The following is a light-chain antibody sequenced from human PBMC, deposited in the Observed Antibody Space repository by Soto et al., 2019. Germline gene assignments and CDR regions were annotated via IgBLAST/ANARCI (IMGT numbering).Light chain of an antibody. J-gene: IGKJ1*01. CDR2: KVS. Sequence: DVVMTQSPLSLPVTLGQPASISCRSSQSLLYSDGNTYLSWFQQRPGQSPRRLIYKVSNRDSGVPDRFGGSGSGADFTLKISRVEAEDVGVYYCIQGTYWPPRTFRQGTKVEIK. CDR1: QSLLYSDGNTY. CDR3: IQGTYWPPRT. V-gene: IGKV2-30*01.